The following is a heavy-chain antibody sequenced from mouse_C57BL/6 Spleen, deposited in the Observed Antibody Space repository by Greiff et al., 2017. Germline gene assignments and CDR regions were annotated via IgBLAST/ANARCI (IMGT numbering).Heavy chain of an antibody. V-gene: IGHV1-26*01. CDR1: GYTFTDYY. D-gene: IGHD2-4*01. CDR3: ARDDDDDDSSDY. J-gene: IGHJ2*01. CDR2: INPNNGGT. Sequence: VQLQQSGPELVKPGASVKISCKASGYTFTDYYMNWVKQSHGKSLEWIGDINPNNGGTSYTQKFKGKATLTVDKSSSTAYMELRSLTSEDSAVYYCARDDDDDDSSDYWGQGTTLTVSS.